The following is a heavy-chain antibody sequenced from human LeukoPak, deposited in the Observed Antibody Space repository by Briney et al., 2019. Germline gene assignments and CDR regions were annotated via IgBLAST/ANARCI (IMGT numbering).Heavy chain of an antibody. CDR3: ARDGYSSSSFTPFDY. CDR2: IIPIFGTA. CDR1: GGTFSSYA. D-gene: IGHD6-6*01. J-gene: IGHJ4*02. Sequence: ASVKVSCKASGGTFSSYAISWVRQAPGQGLEWMGGIIPIFGTANYAQKFQGRVTITADESTSTAHMELSSLRSEDTAVYYCARDGYSSSSFTPFDYWGQGTLVTVSS. V-gene: IGHV1-69*13.